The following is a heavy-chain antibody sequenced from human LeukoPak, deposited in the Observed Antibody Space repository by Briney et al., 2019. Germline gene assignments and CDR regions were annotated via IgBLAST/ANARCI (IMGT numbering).Heavy chain of an antibody. CDR3: ARGMGVGGSGAFDY. CDR2: ISGSGVST. J-gene: IGHJ4*02. CDR1: AFTFRVYA. V-gene: IGHV3-23*01. Sequence: GGSLRLSCAASAFTFRVYAFSWVRQAPGKGLEWVAGISGSGVSTYYADFVRGRFTISRDDSKNTLYLQMNSLRAEDAALYYCARGMGVGGSGAFDYWGQGTLVTVSS. D-gene: IGHD2-15*01.